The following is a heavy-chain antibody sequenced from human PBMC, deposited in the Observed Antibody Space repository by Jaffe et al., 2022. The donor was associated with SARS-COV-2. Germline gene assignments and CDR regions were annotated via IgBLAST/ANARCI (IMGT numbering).Heavy chain of an antibody. D-gene: IGHD3-10*01. CDR2: IYSGGST. CDR3: ARDLRITPYYYGMDV. CDR1: GFTVSSNY. V-gene: IGHV3-53*01. J-gene: IGHJ6*02. Sequence: EVQLVESGGGLIQPGGSLRLSCAASGFTVSSNYMSWVRQAPGKGLEWVSVIYSGGSTYYADSVKGRFTISRDNSKNTLYLQMNSLRAEDTAVYYCARDLRITPYYYGMDVWGQGTTVTVSS.